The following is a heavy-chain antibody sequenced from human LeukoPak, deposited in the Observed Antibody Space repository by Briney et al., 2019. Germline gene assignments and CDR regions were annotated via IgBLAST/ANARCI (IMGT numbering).Heavy chain of an antibody. V-gene: IGHV3-23*01. Sequence: GSLRLSCAASGFTFNDYAMSWVRQAPGKGLEWVSAISGSGGGTYYADSVKGRSTISRDNSKSTLYLQMSSLRAEDTALYYCAKSPGYSSNWQLGEYYFDYWGQGTLVTVSS. J-gene: IGHJ4*02. CDR1: GFTFNDYA. CDR3: AKSPGYSSNWQLGEYYFDY. CDR2: ISGSGGGT. D-gene: IGHD6-13*01.